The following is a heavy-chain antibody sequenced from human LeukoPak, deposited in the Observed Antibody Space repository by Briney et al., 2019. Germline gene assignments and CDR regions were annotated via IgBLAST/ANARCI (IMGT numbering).Heavy chain of an antibody. Sequence: SETLSLTCTVSGGSVSSYYWHWIRQPPGKGLEWIGYIDYSRSPNYNSSLQSRVTVSIDMPKNQFSLTLRSVTAADTAMYYCARDSGYSHSRTLGPSGQGILVTVSS. D-gene: IGHD3-16*01. V-gene: IGHV4-59*02. J-gene: IGHJ5*01. CDR3: ARDSGYSHSRTLGP. CDR2: IDYSRSP. CDR1: GGSVSSYY.